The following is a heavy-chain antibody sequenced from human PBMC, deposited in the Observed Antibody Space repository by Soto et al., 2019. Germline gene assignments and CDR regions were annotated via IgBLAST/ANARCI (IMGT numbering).Heavy chain of an antibody. J-gene: IGHJ4*02. CDR2: IYYSGST. CDR1: GGSIRSSTYY. Sequence: QLQLQESGPGLVKPSETLSLTCTVSGGSIRSSTYYWGWIRQPPGKGLEWIGSIYYSGSTHYNPSLKSRVTMSVDTSTNQFSLKLNSVTAADTAVCYCARHEGGAAADRPLDYWGQGTLVTVSS. D-gene: IGHD6-13*01. CDR3: ARHEGGAAADRPLDY. V-gene: IGHV4-39*01.